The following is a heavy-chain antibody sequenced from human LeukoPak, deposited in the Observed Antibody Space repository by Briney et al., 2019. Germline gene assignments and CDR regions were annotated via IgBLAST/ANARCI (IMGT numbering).Heavy chain of an antibody. CDR3: ARGGVSTTPLVDY. CDR2: LNPDSGDT. J-gene: IGHJ4*02. V-gene: IGHV1-8*01. CDR1: EYTFTSYD. D-gene: IGHD1-1*01. Sequence: ASVKVSCKASEYTFTSYDINWVRQATGQGLEWMGWLNPDSGDTGYAQKFQGRVTMTRNTSISTAYMELSSLTSKDTAVYYCARGGVSTTPLVDYWGQGTLVTVSS.